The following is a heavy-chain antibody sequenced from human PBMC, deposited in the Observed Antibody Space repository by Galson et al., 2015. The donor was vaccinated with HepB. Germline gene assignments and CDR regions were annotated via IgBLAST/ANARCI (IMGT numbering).Heavy chain of an antibody. D-gene: IGHD4-17*01. CDR2: ISYDGSNK. CDR1: GFTFSSYA. Sequence: SLRLSCAASGFTFSSYAMHWVRQAPGKGLEWVAVISYDGSNKYYADSVKGRFTISRDNSKNTLYLQMNSLRAEDTAVYYCARGGEHDYGDYGLYYWGQGTLVTVSS. CDR3: ARGGEHDYGDYGLYY. V-gene: IGHV3-30*04. J-gene: IGHJ4*02.